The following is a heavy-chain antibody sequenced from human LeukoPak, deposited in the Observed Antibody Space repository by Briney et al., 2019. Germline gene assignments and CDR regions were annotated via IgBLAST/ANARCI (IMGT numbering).Heavy chain of an antibody. CDR2: IYYSGST. CDR3: AAYYYGSGSSPGFFDP. V-gene: IGHV4-59*01. D-gene: IGHD3-10*01. J-gene: IGHJ5*02. Sequence: SETLSLTCTVSGGSISPYYWTWIRQPPGKGLEYVGYIYYSGSTNYNPSLKSRVTVSVDTSKNQFSLKLSSVAAADTAVYYCAAYYYGSGSSPGFFDPWGHGTLVTVSS. CDR1: GGSISPYY.